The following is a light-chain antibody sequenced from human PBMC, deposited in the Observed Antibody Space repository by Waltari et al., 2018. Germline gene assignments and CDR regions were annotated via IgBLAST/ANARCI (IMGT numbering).Light chain of an antibody. CDR2: DVS. CDR1: SSDVGGYNY. CDR3: SSYTSSSTWV. J-gene: IGLJ3*02. V-gene: IGLV2-14*01. Sequence: QSALTQPASVSGSPGQSITLSCTGTSSDVGGYNYVSWYQQHPAKAPKLMIYDVSKRPSVVSNRFSGSKSGNAASLTISGLQAEDEDDYYCSSYTSSSTWVFGGGTKLTVL.